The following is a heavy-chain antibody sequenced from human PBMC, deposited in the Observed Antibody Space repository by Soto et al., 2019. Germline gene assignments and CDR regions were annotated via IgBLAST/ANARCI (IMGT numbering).Heavy chain of an antibody. Sequence: EVQLVESGGGLVKPGGSLRVSCAASGLTFSNAWMSWVRQAPGKGLEWVGRIKSKTAGGTTDYAAPVKGRFTISRDDSKNTLYLQMHSLKTEDTAVYYCSTLDWNYDSWGQGTLVTVSS. CDR2: IKSKTAGGTT. V-gene: IGHV3-15*01. J-gene: IGHJ4*02. D-gene: IGHD1-1*01. CDR3: STLDWNYDS. CDR1: GLTFSNAW.